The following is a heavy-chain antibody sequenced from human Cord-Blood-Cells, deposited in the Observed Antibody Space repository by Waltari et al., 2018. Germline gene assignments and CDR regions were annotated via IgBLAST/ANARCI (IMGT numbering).Heavy chain of an antibody. D-gene: IGHD6-6*01. V-gene: IGHV4-30-4*08. Sequence: QVQLQESGPGLVKPSQTLSLTCTVSGGSTRSGDYYWSWIRRPPGKGLVWIGYIYYSGSTYYNPSPKSRVTISVDTSKNQFSLKLSSVTAADTAVYYCARGPDFEYSSSYYYYGMDVWGQGTTVTVSS. J-gene: IGHJ6*02. CDR1: GGSTRSGDYY. CDR2: IYYSGST. CDR3: ARGPDFEYSSSYYYYGMDV.